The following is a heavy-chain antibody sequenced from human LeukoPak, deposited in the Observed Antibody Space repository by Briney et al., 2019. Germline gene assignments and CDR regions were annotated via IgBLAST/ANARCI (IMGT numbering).Heavy chain of an antibody. CDR3: ARDPILDESFYDKGYNWFDP. V-gene: IGHV1-2*02. Sequence: ASVKVSCKASGYTFTGYYMHWVRQAPGQGLEWMGWINPNSGATNYAEKFQGRVTMTRDTSISTAYMELTRLKSNDTAVYYCARDPILDESFYDKGYNWFDPWGQGTLVTVSS. CDR2: INPNSGAT. CDR1: GYTFTGYY. D-gene: IGHD2/OR15-2a*01. J-gene: IGHJ5*02.